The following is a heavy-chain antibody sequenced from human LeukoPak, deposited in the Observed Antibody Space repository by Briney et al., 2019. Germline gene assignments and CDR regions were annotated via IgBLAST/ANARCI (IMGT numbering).Heavy chain of an antibody. CDR2: IYYSGST. V-gene: IGHV4-59*01. CDR1: GGSISSYY. J-gene: IGHJ6*03. Sequence: PSETLSLTCTVSGGSISSYYWSWIRQPPGKGLEWIGYIYYSGSTNYSPSLKSRVTISVDTSKNQFSLKLSSVTAADTAVYYCARTKLRFLEWPYYMDVWGKGTTVTVSS. D-gene: IGHD3-3*01. CDR3: ARTKLRFLEWPYYMDV.